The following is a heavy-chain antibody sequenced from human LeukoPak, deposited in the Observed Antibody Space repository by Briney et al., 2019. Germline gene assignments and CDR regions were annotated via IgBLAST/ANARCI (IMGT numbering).Heavy chain of an antibody. CDR1: GFTFSSYR. Sequence: GGSLRLSCAASGFTFSSYRISWVRQAPGKGLEWVSYISSSGSTIHYVDSVKGRFTISRDNAKNSLYLQMNSLRAEDTAVYYCARAWSGSSWPSDYWGQGTLVTVSS. V-gene: IGHV3-48*01. CDR2: ISSSGSTI. CDR3: ARAWSGSSWPSDY. J-gene: IGHJ4*02. D-gene: IGHD6-13*01.